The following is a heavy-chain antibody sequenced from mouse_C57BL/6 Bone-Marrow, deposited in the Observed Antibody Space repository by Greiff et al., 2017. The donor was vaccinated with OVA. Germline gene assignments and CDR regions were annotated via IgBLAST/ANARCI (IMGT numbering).Heavy chain of an antibody. CDR3: ARGGWDWYFDV. V-gene: IGHV5-16*01. CDR2: INYDGSST. CDR1: GFTFSDYY. D-gene: IGHD3-3*01. Sequence: EVQLVESEGGLVQPGSSMKLSCTASGFTFSDYYMAWVRQVPEKGLEWVANINYDGSSTYYLDSLKSRFIISRDNAKNILYLQMSSLKSEDTATYYCARGGWDWYFDVWGTGITVTVSS. J-gene: IGHJ1*03.